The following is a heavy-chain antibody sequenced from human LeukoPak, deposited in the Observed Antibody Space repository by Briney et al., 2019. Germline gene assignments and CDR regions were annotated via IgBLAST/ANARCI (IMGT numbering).Heavy chain of an antibody. CDR3: ARPGRGYSGYDSEYYFDY. CDR2: IIPIFGTA. V-gene: IGHV1-69*13. J-gene: IGHJ4*02. CDR1: GGTFSSYA. Sequence: SVKVSCKASGGTFSSYAISWVRQAPGQGLEWMGGIIPIFGTANYAQKFQGRVTITADESTSTAYMELSSLRSEDTAVYYCARPGRGYSGYDSEYYFDYWGQGTLVTVSS. D-gene: IGHD5-12*01.